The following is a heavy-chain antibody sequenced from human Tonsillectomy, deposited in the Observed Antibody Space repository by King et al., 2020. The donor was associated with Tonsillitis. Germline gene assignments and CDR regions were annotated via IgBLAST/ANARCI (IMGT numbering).Heavy chain of an antibody. CDR3: ARDRIADQTLAPTLPRYGMDV. V-gene: IGHV1-46*01. CDR1: GYTFTDYY. D-gene: IGHD1-1*01. CDR2: INPSAGST. Sequence: QLVQSGAEVKKPGASVKVSCKASGYTFTDYYMHWVRQAPGQGLEWMGIINPSAGSTTYAQKLQGRVTMTRDTSTSTVYMELSSLRSEDTAVYYCARDRIADQTLAPTLPRYGMDVWGQGTTVTVSS. J-gene: IGHJ6*02.